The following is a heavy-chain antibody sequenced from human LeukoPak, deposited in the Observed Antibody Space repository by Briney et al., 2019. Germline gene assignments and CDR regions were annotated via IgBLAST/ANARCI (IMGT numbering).Heavy chain of an antibody. D-gene: IGHD6-19*01. CDR2: ISGSGGST. CDR3: AKAKEEWLPPFDY. J-gene: IGHJ4*02. V-gene: IGHV3-23*01. CDR1: GLTFSTYA. Sequence: GGSLRLSCAASGLTFSTYAMSWVRQAPGKGLEWVSAISGSGGSTYYADSVKGRFTISRDNSKNTLYVQMNSLRAEDTAVYYCAKAKEEWLPPFDYWGQGTLVTVFS.